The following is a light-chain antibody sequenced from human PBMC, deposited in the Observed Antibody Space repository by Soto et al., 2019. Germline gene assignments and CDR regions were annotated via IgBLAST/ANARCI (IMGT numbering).Light chain of an antibody. CDR2: DAS. Sequence: DIQMTQSPSSLSASVGDRVTITCQASEAINNNLNWYQQKPGEAPKLLISDASNLETGVPSRFSGGGSVTHFTFTISSLQPEDIATYYCQHFHNLPVTFGGGTKVEMK. CDR1: EAINNN. J-gene: IGKJ4*01. CDR3: QHFHNLPVT. V-gene: IGKV1-33*01.